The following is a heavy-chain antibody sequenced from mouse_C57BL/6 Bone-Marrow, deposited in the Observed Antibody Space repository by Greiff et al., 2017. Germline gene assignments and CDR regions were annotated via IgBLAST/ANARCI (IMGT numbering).Heavy chain of an antibody. CDR1: GFTFSSYG. V-gene: IGHV5-6*02. CDR3: ARRGDGTMDY. J-gene: IGHJ4*01. Sequence: EVTLVESGGDLVKPGGSLKLSCAASGFTFSSYGMSWVRQTPDKRLEWVATISSGGSYTYYPDSVKGRFTISRDNAKNTLYLQMSSLKSEDTAMYYCARRGDGTMDYWGQGTSVTVSS. CDR2: ISSGGSYT.